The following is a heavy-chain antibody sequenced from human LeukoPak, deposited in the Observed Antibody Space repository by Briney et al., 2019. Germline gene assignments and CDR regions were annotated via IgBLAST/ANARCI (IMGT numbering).Heavy chain of an antibody. D-gene: IGHD3-10*01. CDR1: GFTFSSYA. J-gene: IGHJ3*02. CDR2: IVTSGGST. V-gene: IGHV3-23*01. Sequence: GGSLRLSCAASGFTFSSYAMSWVRQAPGKGLEWVSTIVTSGGSTIYADSVKGRFTISRDNSKNTLYLQMNSLRAEDTAVYYCAKGRSITILRGVAISDGFDIWGQGTKVTVS. CDR3: AKGRSITILRGVAISDGFDI.